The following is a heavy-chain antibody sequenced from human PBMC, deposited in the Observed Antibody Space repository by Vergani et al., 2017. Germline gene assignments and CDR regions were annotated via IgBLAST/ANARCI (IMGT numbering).Heavy chain of an antibody. V-gene: IGHV4-31*03. D-gene: IGHD3-16*01. CDR3: ARLPLVPGGYGLDY. CDR1: GGSINSGDYY. CDR2: IHYSGNT. Sequence: QVQLQESGPGLVKPSQTLSLTCTVSGGSINSGDYYWSWIRQPPGKGLEWIGYIHYSGNTYYNPSLKSRVTISVDTSKNQFSLKLSSVTAADTAVYYCARLPLVPGGYGLDYWGQGTLVTVSS. J-gene: IGHJ4*02.